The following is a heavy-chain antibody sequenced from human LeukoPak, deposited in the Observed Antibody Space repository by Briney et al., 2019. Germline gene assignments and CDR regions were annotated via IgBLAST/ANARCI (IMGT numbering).Heavy chain of an antibody. CDR1: GFTFSSYG. D-gene: IGHD6-13*01. CDR2: ISGSGGST. V-gene: IGHV3-23*01. Sequence: GGTLRLSCAASGFTFSSYGMSWVRQAPGKGLEWVSAISGSGGSTYYADSVKGRFTISRDNSKNTLYLQMNSLRAEDTAVYYCAKARIAAAGTIDYWGQGTLVTVSS. CDR3: AKARIAAAGTIDY. J-gene: IGHJ4*02.